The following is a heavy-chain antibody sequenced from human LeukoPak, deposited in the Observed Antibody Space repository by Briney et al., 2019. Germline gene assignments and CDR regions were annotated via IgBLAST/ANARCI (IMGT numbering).Heavy chain of an antibody. D-gene: IGHD3-22*01. CDR1: GFTFSTYA. J-gene: IGHJ4*02. CDR2: ISGSGGST. Sequence: PGGSLRLSCAASGFTFSTYAMSWVRQAPGKGLEWVSGISGSGGSTYYADSVKGRFTISRDNSKNTLYLQMNSLRAEDTAVYYCAKDLGDSGYYYYYWGQGTLVTVSS. CDR3: AKDLGDSGYYYYY. V-gene: IGHV3-23*01.